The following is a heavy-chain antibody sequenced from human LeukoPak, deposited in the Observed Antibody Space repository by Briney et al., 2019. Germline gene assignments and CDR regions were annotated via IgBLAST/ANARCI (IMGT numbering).Heavy chain of an antibody. CDR2: INHSGST. CDR1: GGSFSGYY. Sequence: SETLSLTCAVYGGSFSGYYWSWIRQPPGKGLEWIGEINHSGSTNYNPSLKSRVTISVDTSKNQFSLKLSSVTAADTAVYYCARDREYFHHWGQGTLVTVSS. J-gene: IGHJ1*01. CDR3: ARDREYFHH. V-gene: IGHV4-34*01.